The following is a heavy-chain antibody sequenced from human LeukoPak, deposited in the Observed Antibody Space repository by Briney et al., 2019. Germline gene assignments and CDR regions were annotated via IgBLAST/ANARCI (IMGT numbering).Heavy chain of an antibody. V-gene: IGHV3-11*01. CDR2: ISSSGSTI. CDR3: ARDRGCTGGVCYNDAFDI. Sequence: GGSLRLSCEASALTLSDYYMSWIRQAPGKGLEWVSYISSSGSTIYYADSVKGRFTISRDNAKKSLYLQMNSLRAEDTAVYYCARDRGCTGGVCYNDAFDIWGQGTMVTVSS. J-gene: IGHJ3*02. CDR1: ALTLSDYY. D-gene: IGHD2-8*02.